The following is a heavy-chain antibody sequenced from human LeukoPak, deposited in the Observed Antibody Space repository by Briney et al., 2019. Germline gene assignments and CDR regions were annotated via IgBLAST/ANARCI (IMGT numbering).Heavy chain of an antibody. J-gene: IGHJ3*02. CDR1: GFAFSDYY. V-gene: IGHV3-11*01. D-gene: IGHD1-14*01. CDR2: ISSSGITI. CDR3: AKPARTDAFDI. Sequence: PGGSLRLSCAASGFAFSDYYMTWIRRAPGKGLEWVSYISSSGITIYYADSVKGRFTISRDNAKKSLYLEMNSLRAEDTAVYYCAKPARTDAFDIWGQGTMITVSS.